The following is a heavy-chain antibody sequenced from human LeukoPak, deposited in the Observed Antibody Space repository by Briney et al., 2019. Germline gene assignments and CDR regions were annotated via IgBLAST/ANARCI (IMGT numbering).Heavy chain of an antibody. CDR1: GGSISSSSYY. J-gene: IGHJ4*02. CDR2: IYYSGST. CDR3: ARDYYDSSGPPLSAPKV. V-gene: IGHV4-61*05. D-gene: IGHD3-22*01. Sequence: SETLSLTCTVSGGSISSSSYYWGWIRQPPGKGLEWIGYIYYSGSTNYNPSLKSRVTISVDTSKNQFSLKLSSVTAADTAVYYCARDYYDSSGPPLSAPKVWGQGTLVTVSS.